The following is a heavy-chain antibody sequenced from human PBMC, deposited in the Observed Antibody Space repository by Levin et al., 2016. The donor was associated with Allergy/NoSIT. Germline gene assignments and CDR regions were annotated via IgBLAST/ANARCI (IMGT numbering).Heavy chain of an antibody. V-gene: IGHV3-74*01. CDR3: ARDPGKSADGTVGYFDN. J-gene: IGHJ4*02. CDR2: IRGDGNQR. CDR1: GLTVTNYW. Sequence: GESLKISCVASGLTVTNYWMHWVRQAPGKGLVWVARIRGDGNQRDYADSVKGRFTISRDDAKNALYLQMSSLTDEDTAVYYCARDPGKSADGTVGYFDNWGQGTPVTVSS. D-gene: IGHD6-13*01.